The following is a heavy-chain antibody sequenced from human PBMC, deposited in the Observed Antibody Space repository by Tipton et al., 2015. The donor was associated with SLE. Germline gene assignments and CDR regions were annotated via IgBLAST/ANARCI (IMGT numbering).Heavy chain of an antibody. D-gene: IGHD3-10*01. CDR3: ARAYGSGRLDAFDI. V-gene: IGHV3-21*01. J-gene: IGHJ3*02. CDR2: ISSSSSYI. Sequence: SLRLSCAASGFTFSSYGMHWVRQAPGRGLEWVSSISSSSSYIYYADSVKGRFTISRDNAKNSLYLQMNSLGAEDTAVYNCARAYGSGRLDAFDIWGQGTMVTVSS. CDR1: GFTFSSYG.